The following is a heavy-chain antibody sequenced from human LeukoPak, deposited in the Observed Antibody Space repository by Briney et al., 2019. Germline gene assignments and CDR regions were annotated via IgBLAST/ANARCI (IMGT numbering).Heavy chain of an antibody. D-gene: IGHD3-22*01. J-gene: IGHJ5*02. CDR3: ASVTYYYDSSGYYYNWFDP. CDR1: GGTFTSYA. V-gene: IGHV1-69*15. Sequence: SVKVSCKTSGGTFTSYAITWVRQAPGQGLEWMGKIIPISGTTNYAQKFQGRVTFTADESTSTAYMELSSLRSEDTAVYYCASVTYYYDSSGYYYNWFDPWGQGTLVTVSS. CDR2: IIPISGTT.